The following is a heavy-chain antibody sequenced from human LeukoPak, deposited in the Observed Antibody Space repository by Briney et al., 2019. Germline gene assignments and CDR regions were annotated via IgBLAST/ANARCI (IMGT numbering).Heavy chain of an antibody. D-gene: IGHD5/OR15-5a*01. CDR1: GFTFSSYG. CDR2: IRYDGSNK. V-gene: IGHV3-30*02. CDR3: ASLPHHPDLDFAY. Sequence: GGSLRLSCAASGFTFSSYGMHWVRQAPGKGLEWVAFIRYDGSNKYYADSVKGRFTISRDNSKNTLYLQMNSLRAEDTAVYYCASLPHHPDLDFAYWGQGTLVTVSS. J-gene: IGHJ4*02.